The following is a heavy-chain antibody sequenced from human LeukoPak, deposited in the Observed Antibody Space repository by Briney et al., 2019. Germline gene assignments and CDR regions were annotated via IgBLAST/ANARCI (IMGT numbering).Heavy chain of an antibody. CDR1: GFTFSSYC. D-gene: IGHD2-21*01. Sequence: GGSLSLSCAASGFTFSSYCMHWVRQGPGGGREWVAFIRSNGSNKYYADSVKSRFTVPRDNSKKTLYLKMNSLRGEDTAVYYCAKDHCGRCSEDDYFDYWGQGTLVTVSS. V-gene: IGHV3-30*02. CDR3: AKDHCGRCSEDDYFDY. J-gene: IGHJ4*02. CDR2: IRSNGSNK.